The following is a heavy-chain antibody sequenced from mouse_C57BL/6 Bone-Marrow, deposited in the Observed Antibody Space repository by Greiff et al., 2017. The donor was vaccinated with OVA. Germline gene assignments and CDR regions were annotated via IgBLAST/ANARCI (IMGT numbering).Heavy chain of an antibody. CDR3: ALITTVVAHYYAMDY. CDR1: GYAFTNYL. Sequence: VQLQQSGAELVRPGTSVKVSCKASGYAFTNYLIEWVKQRPGQGLEWIGVINPGSGGTNYNEKFKGKATLTADKSSSTAYMQLSSLTSEDSAVYFWALITTVVAHYYAMDYWGQGTSVTVSS. V-gene: IGHV1-54*01. J-gene: IGHJ4*01. CDR2: INPGSGGT. D-gene: IGHD1-1*01.